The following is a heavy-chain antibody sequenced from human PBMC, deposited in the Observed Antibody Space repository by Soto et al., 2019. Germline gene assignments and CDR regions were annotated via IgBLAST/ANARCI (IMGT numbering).Heavy chain of an antibody. CDR1: GFTFSSYG. CDR2: ISYDGSNK. V-gene: IGHV3-30*18. J-gene: IGHJ6*02. Sequence: GGSLRLSCAASGFTFSSYGMHWVRQAPGKGLEWVAVISYDGSNKYYADSVKGRFTISRDNSKNTLYLQMNSLRAEDTAVYYCAKVEGELLNLWAHYGMDVWGQGTTVTVSS. CDR3: AKVEGELLNLWAHYGMDV. D-gene: IGHD1-26*01.